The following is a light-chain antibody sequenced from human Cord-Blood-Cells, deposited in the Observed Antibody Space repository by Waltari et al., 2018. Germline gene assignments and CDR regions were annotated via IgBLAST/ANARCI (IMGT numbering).Light chain of an antibody. J-gene: IGKJ5*01. Sequence: DIQMTQSPSTLSASVGDRVTITCRASQSSSSWLAWYQQKPGKAPKLLIYAASSLQSGVPSRFSGRGSGTDFTLTISSLQPEDFATYYCQQSYSTPITFGQGTRLEIK. V-gene: IGKV1-39*01. CDR2: AAS. CDR3: QQSYSTPIT. CDR1: QSSSSW.